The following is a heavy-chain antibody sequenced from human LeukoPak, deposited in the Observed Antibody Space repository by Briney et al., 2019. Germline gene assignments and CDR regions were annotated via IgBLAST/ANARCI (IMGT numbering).Heavy chain of an antibody. CDR2: IYYSGST. CDR3: ARLQWTTVMSVSGGDGWFDP. J-gene: IGHJ5*02. CDR1: GGSISSGDYY. D-gene: IGHD4-17*01. V-gene: IGHV4-30-4*01. Sequence: SQTLSLTCTVSGGSISSGDYYWSWIRQPPGKGLEWIGYIYYSGSTYYNPSLKSRVTISVDTSKNQFSLKLSSVTAADTAVYYCARLQWTTVMSVSGGDGWFDPWGQGTLVTVSS.